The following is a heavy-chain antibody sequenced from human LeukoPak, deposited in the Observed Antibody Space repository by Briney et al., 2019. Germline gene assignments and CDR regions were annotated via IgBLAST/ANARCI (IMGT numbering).Heavy chain of an antibody. CDR2: ISVYNGNT. CDR3: ARDAMVEKHFDY. D-gene: IGHD5-18*01. V-gene: IGHV1-18*01. Sequence: GASVKVSCKTSGYTFSSYGISWVRQAPGQGLEWMGWISVYNGNTNYAQKLQGRVTMTTDTSTSTAYMELRSLRSDDTAVYYCARDAMVEKHFDYWGQGTLVTVSS. J-gene: IGHJ4*02. CDR1: GYTFSSYG.